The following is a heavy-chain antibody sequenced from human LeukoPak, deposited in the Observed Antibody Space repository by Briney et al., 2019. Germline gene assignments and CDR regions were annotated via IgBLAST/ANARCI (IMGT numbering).Heavy chain of an antibody. CDR3: VKDMKIKAAGYYFDY. D-gene: IGHD6-13*01. V-gene: IGHV3-30*18. Sequence: GGSLRLSCAASGFTFSDYGMHWVRQAPGKGLEWVAVIANDGRDKKYADSVRGRFTISRDNSKNTVYLQMDSLRAEDTAVFYCVKDMKIKAAGYYFDYWGQGTLVTVSS. CDR1: GFTFSDYG. J-gene: IGHJ4*02. CDR2: IANDGRDK.